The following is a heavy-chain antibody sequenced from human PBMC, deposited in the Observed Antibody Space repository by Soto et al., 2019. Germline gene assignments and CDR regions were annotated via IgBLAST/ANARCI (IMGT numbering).Heavy chain of an antibody. CDR2: IYHSGTT. Sequence: SETLSLTCTVSGGSISSGDYYWSWIRQHPGKGLEWIGYIYHSGTTYYNPSLKSRVTISVDTSKKQFSLKLSSVTAADTAVYYCVGGGYYYYGMDVWGQGTTVTVS. CDR3: VGGGYYYYGMDV. D-gene: IGHD3-16*01. CDR1: GGSISSGDYY. J-gene: IGHJ6*02. V-gene: IGHV4-30-4*03.